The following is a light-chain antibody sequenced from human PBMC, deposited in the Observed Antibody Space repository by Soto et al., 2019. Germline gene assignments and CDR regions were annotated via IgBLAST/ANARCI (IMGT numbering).Light chain of an antibody. CDR3: LQTYKLPRT. CDR2: GAY. V-gene: IGKV1-39*01. Sequence: DIQMTQSPSSLSAPVGVRVTLTCRASLNIGDSWRWLQQKAGKAPTQLIYGAYALQSGVPVRFRGSASGTDVTRTLRNMQREDFATDYCLQTYKLPRTFGQGTKVEFK. J-gene: IGKJ1*01. CDR1: LNIGDS.